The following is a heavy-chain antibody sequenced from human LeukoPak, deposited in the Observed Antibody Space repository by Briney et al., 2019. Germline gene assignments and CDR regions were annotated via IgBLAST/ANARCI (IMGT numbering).Heavy chain of an antibody. J-gene: IGHJ6*03. CDR1: GGSISSSSYY. Sequence: SETLSLTCAVSGGSISSSSYYWSWIRQPPGKGLEWIGYIYYSGSTNYNPSLKSRVTISVDTSKNQFSLKLSSVTAADTAVYYCAREVRGVSRGGCSSTSCYGRHYYYYMDVWGKGTTVTISS. D-gene: IGHD2-2*01. CDR2: IYYSGST. V-gene: IGHV4-61*01. CDR3: AREVRGVSRGGCSSTSCYGRHYYYYMDV.